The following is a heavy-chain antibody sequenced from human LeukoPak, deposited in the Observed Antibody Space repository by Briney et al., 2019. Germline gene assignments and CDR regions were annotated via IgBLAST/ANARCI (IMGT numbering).Heavy chain of an antibody. V-gene: IGHV3-23*01. Sequence: GGSLRLSCAASGFSFGTYVMSWVRRAPGKGLAWVSSVSGDGHVTYYADSVKGRFTISRDNSQHTLFLQMDSLRVEDTAIYYCAKGISADGYNFERGADYWGQGSQVSVSS. CDR1: GFSFGTYV. J-gene: IGHJ4*02. CDR2: VSGDGHVT. D-gene: IGHD5-24*01. CDR3: AKGISADGYNFERGADY.